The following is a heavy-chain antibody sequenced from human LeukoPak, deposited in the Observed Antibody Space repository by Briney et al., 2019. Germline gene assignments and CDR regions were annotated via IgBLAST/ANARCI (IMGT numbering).Heavy chain of an antibody. J-gene: IGHJ6*03. V-gene: IGHV3-33*06. CDR2: IWYDGSNK. D-gene: IGHD2-2*01. CDR3: AKASRSSTSCYFPYYYYYMDV. CDR1: GFTFSSYG. Sequence: GGSLRLSCAASGFTFSSYGMHWVRQAPGKGLEWVAVIWYDGSNKYYADSVKGRFTISRDNSKNTLYLQMNSLRAEDTAVYYCAKASRSSTSCYFPYYYYYMDVWGKGTTVTVSS.